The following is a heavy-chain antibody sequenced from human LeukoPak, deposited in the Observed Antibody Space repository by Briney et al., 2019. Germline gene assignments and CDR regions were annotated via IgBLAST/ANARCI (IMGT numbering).Heavy chain of an antibody. V-gene: IGHV6-1*01. CDR2: TYYRSKWYN. J-gene: IGHJ4*02. Sequence: SQTLSLTCAISGDSVSNNSAAWNWIRQSPSRGLEWLGRTYYRSKWYNDYAVSVTSRITISPDTSKNQISLQLKSVTPDDTAVYYCARGRSWGESGFDYWGQGTLVTVSS. CDR1: GDSVSNNSAA. D-gene: IGHD6-13*01. CDR3: ARGRSWGESGFDY.